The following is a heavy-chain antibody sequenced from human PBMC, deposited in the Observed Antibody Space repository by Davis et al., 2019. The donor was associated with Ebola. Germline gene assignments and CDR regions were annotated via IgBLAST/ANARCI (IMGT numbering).Heavy chain of an antibody. CDR1: GGSISSYY. CDR3: ARLSGLFSSSSGALYFDL. V-gene: IGHV4-4*07. D-gene: IGHD6-6*01. J-gene: IGHJ2*01. Sequence: SETLSLTCIVSGGSISSYYWSWIRQPAGKGLEWIGHIYTSGSTNYNPSLKSRVTISLDTSKNQFSLKLRSVTAADTAVYFCARLSGLFSSSSGALYFDLWGRGTLVSVSS. CDR2: IYTSGST.